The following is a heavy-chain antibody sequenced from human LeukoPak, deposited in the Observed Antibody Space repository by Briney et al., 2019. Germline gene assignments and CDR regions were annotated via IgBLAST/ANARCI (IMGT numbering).Heavy chain of an antibody. J-gene: IGHJ4*02. D-gene: IGHD4-11*01. V-gene: IGHV3-30-3*01. CDR2: ISYDGSNK. Sequence: GGSLRLSCTASGFTFSSYAMHWVRQAPGKGLEWVAVISYDGSNKYYADSVKGRFTISRDNSKNTLYLQMNSLRAEDTAVYYCARDSPDYRLDYWGQGTLVTVSS. CDR3: ARDSPDYRLDY. CDR1: GFTFSSYA.